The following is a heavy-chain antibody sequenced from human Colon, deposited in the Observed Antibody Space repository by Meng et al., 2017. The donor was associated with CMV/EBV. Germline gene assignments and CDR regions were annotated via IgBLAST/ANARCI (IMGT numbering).Heavy chain of an antibody. CDR1: GFTFSSYA. V-gene: IGHV3-30*04. J-gene: IGHJ4*02. D-gene: IGHD4-11*01. Sequence: GESLKISCAASGFTFSSYAMHWVRQAPGKGLEWVAVISYDGSNKYYADSVKGRFTISRDNSKNTLYLQMNSLRAEDTAVYYCAREWAAPTVTTPYFDYWGQGTLVTVSS. CDR2: ISYDGSNK. CDR3: AREWAAPTVTTPYFDY.